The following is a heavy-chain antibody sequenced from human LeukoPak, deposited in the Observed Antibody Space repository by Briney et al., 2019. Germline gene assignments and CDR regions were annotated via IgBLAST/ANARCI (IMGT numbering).Heavy chain of an antibody. CDR1: GFTFDDYG. V-gene: IGHV3-20*04. J-gene: IGHJ3*02. D-gene: IGHD1-26*01. CDR3: ARARSGSYYGNYAFDI. Sequence: GGSLRLSCAASGFTFDDYGMSWVRQAPGKGLEWVSGINWNGGSTGYADSVKGRFIVSRDNAKNSLYLQMNSLRAEDTALYYCARARSGSYYGNYAFDIWGQGTMVTVSS. CDR2: INWNGGST.